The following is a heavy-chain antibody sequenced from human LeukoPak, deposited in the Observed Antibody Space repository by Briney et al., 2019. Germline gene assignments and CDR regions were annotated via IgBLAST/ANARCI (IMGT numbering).Heavy chain of an antibody. V-gene: IGHV3-7*01. J-gene: IGHJ6*02. Sequence: GGSLRLSCAASGFTFSSYWMSWVRQVPGKGLEWVANIKQDGSEKYYVDSVKGRFTISRDNAENSLYLQMNSLRAEDTAIYYCARPLTQDYGMDVWGQGTTVTVSS. CDR2: IKQDGSEK. CDR3: ARPLTQDYGMDV. CDR1: GFTFSSYW.